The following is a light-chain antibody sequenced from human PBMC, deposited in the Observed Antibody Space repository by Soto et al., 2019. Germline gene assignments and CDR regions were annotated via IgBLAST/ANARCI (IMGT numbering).Light chain of an antibody. Sequence: EIVLTQSPGTLSLSPGERATLSCRASQSVSSTFLAWYQQKPGQAPRLLIYGASSRATGIPARFSGSGSGTDFNLTISRLEPEDFAVYYCQQHGRSQTFGGGTKVEIK. J-gene: IGKJ4*01. V-gene: IGKV3-20*01. CDR2: GAS. CDR1: QSVSSTF. CDR3: QQHGRSQT.